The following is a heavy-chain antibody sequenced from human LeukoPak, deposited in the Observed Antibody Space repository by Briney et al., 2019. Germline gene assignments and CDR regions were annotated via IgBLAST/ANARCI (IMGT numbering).Heavy chain of an antibody. CDR3: ARPAPGGSQAVFDH. Sequence: PSETLSLTCTVSGGSISSNSYYWGWIRQPPGKVLEWIASIFHSGSTYYNPSLKRRVTISIDTSKNHFPLKMRSVTAADTAVYYCARPAPGGSQAVFDHWGQGALVTVSS. D-gene: IGHD1-26*01. CDR1: GGSISSNSYY. J-gene: IGHJ4*02. V-gene: IGHV4-39*01. CDR2: IFHSGST.